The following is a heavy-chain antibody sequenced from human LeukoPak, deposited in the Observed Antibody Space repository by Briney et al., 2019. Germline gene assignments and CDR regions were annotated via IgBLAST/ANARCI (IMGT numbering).Heavy chain of an antibody. Sequence: PGGSLRLSCVASGFTFSSHGMHWVRQAPGKGLEWVAVIWNDGSEKYYADSVKGRFIISRDNSKNMLYLQMNSLRADDTAVYYCARWGNNKILDYWGQGTLVTVSS. CDR3: ARWGNNKILDY. CDR2: IWNDGSEK. J-gene: IGHJ4*02. D-gene: IGHD7-27*01. CDR1: GFTFSSHG. V-gene: IGHV3-33*01.